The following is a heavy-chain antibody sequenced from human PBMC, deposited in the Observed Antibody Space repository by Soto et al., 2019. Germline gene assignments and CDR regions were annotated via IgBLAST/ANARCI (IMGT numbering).Heavy chain of an antibody. V-gene: IGHV1-3*04. CDR1: GYTFTSYA. J-gene: IGHJ5*02. CDR2: INTGNGNS. Sequence: QVQLVQSGPEVKKPGASVKVSCKASGYTFTSYAMHWVRQAPGQGLEWMGWINTGNGNSHYSQKFKGTVTFTRDTSVTTANMELTGLRPEDTARYVCAGNVDCFDPWGQGTLGTVSS. CDR3: AGNVDCFDP.